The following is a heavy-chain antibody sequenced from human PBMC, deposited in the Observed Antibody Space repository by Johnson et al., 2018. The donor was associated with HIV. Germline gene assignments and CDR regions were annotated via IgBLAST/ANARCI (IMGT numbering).Heavy chain of an antibody. Sequence: VQLVESGGGVVQPGGSLRLSCAASGFTFSSYWMSWVRQAPGKGLEWVANIKQDGSEKYYVDSVKGRFTISRDNAKNSLYLQMNSLRAEDTAVYYCARGFLTGTPSDAFDIWGQGTMVTVSS. D-gene: IGHD1-1*01. CDR1: GFTFSSYW. V-gene: IGHV3-7*01. CDR2: IKQDGSEK. J-gene: IGHJ3*02. CDR3: ARGFLTGTPSDAFDI.